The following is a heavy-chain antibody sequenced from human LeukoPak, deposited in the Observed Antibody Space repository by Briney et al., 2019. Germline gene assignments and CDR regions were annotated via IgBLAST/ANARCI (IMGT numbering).Heavy chain of an antibody. D-gene: IGHD3-9*01. CDR2: ISDNGGST. Sequence: GGSLRLSCAASGFTFSSYVMSWVRQAPGKGLEWVSSISDNGGSTYYADSVKGRFTISRDNSKNTLYLQMNSLRAEDTAVYYGAKNGKYYDILTGYYLDDYWGQGALVTVSS. CDR1: GFTFSSYV. J-gene: IGHJ4*02. CDR3: AKNGKYYDILTGYYLDDY. V-gene: IGHV3-23*01.